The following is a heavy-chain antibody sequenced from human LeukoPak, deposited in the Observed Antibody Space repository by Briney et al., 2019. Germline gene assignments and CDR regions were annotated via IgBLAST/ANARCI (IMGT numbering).Heavy chain of an antibody. CDR3: ARIRRPHWYLDL. CDR1: GDSISSTDYY. CDR2: IYYSGST. J-gene: IGHJ2*01. Sequence: PSETLSLTCTVSGDSISSTDYYWTWIRQPPGKGLESVGFIYYSGSTKYNPSLKSRVTISAATSKTQFSLRLSYATAADTAVYYCARIRRPHWYLDLWGRGTLVTVSS. D-gene: IGHD3-3*01. V-gene: IGHV4-30-4*08.